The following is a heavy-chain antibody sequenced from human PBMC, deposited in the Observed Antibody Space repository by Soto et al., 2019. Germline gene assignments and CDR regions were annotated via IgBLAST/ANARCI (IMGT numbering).Heavy chain of an antibody. V-gene: IGHV3-30-3*01. D-gene: IGHD6-13*01. CDR3: AAIAAAGTQAVYYFDY. Sequence: PGGSLRLSCAASGFTFSSYAMHWVRQAPGKGLEWVAVISYDGSNKYYADSVKGRFTISRDNSKNTLYLQMNSLRAEDTAVYYCAAIAAAGTQAVYYFDYWGQGTLVTVSS. J-gene: IGHJ4*02. CDR2: ISYDGSNK. CDR1: GFTFSSYA.